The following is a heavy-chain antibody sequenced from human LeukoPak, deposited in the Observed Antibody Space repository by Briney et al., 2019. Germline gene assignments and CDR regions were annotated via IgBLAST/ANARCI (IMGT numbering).Heavy chain of an antibody. J-gene: IGHJ5*02. D-gene: IGHD3-22*01. CDR1: GDSISSGDYY. CDR3: ARPYYYDSRIDP. CDR2: MYYSGST. Sequence: SQTLSLTCTVSGDSISSGDYYWSWIRQPPGKGLEWIAYMYYSGSTNYNPSLKSRVTMSADTSKNQLSLKLSSVTAADTAVYYCARPYYYDSRIDPWGQGILVTVSS. V-gene: IGHV4-30-4*01.